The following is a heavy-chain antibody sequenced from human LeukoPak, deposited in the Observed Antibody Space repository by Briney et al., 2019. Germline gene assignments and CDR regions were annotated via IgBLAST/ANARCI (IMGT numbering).Heavy chain of an antibody. CDR3: AKDAASVYYYDSSGYYYFDY. CDR1: GFTFSSYA. CDR2: ISGSGGST. Sequence: GESLRLSCAASGFTFSSYAMSWVRQAPGKGLEWVSAISGSGGSTYYADSVKGRFTISRDNSKNTLYLQMNSLRAEDTAVYYCAKDAASVYYYDSSGYYYFDYWGQGTLVTVSS. D-gene: IGHD3-22*01. V-gene: IGHV3-23*01. J-gene: IGHJ4*02.